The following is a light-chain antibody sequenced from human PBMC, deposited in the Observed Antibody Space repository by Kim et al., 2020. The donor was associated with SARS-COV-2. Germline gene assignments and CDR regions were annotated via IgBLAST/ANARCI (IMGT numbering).Light chain of an antibody. CDR3: QQYINWPPFVT. CDR2: GAS. J-gene: IGKJ4*01. CDR1: QSVSSN. V-gene: IGKV3-15*01. Sequence: EIVMTQSPATLSVSPGERATLSCRASQSVSSNLAWYQQKPGQAPRLLIYGASTRATGIPARFSGSGSGTEFTLTISSLQSEDFAVYYCQQYINWPPFVTFGGGTKVDIK.